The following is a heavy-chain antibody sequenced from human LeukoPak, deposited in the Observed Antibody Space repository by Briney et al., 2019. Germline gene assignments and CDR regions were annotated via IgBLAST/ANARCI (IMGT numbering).Heavy chain of an antibody. CDR1: GFTFSSYG. CDR2: IRYDGNNK. CDR3: ARAIDSSGYYSSYYYYGMDV. V-gene: IGHV3-30*02. Sequence: GSLLLSCAASGFTFSSYGMHWVRQAPGKGLEWVAFIRYDGNNKYYADSVKGRITISRYNSKNTLYLQMNSLRDEDTAVYYCARAIDSSGYYSSYYYYGMDVWGQGTTVTVSS. D-gene: IGHD3-22*01. J-gene: IGHJ6*02.